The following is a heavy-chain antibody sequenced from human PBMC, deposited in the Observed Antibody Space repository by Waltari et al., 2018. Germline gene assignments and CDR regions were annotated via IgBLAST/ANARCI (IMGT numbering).Heavy chain of an antibody. CDR2: IGSSSSFM. CDR3: AKGQFLTGGMDV. J-gene: IGHJ6*02. D-gene: IGHD3-9*01. CDR1: GFKFSDYA. V-gene: IGHV3-21*02. Sequence: EVQLVESGGGLVKPGGSLRLSCAASGFKFSDYAMNWVRQAPGKGLEWVSSIGSSSSFMDYADSVRGRFTISRDNAKNSLYLQMNSLRAEDTALYYCAKGQFLTGGMDVWGQGTTVTVSS.